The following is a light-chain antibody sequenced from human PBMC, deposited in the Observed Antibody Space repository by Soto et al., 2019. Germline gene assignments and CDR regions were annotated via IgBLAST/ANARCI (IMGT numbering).Light chain of an antibody. J-gene: IGKJ1*01. Sequence: EIVMTQSPATLSVSPGERVTLSCRASQSVISRLAWYQQKPGQSPRLLIYGASTRATGIPARFSGSGSGTEFTLTISSLQSEDFGVYYCHQYNNLWTFGQGTKVDIK. V-gene: IGKV3-15*01. CDR1: QSVISR. CDR3: HQYNNLWT. CDR2: GAS.